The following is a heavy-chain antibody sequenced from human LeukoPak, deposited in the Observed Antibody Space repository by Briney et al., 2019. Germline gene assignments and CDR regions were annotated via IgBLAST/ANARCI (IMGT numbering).Heavy chain of an antibody. CDR1: GGSISSYY. V-gene: IGHV4-4*07. CDR2: IYTSGST. D-gene: IGHD4-11*01. CDR3: ASTSLTVDFDY. J-gene: IGHJ4*02. Sequence: PSETLSLTCTVSGGSISSYYWSWIRQPAGKGLEWIGRIYTSGSTNYNPPLKSRVTMSVDTSKNQFSLKLSSVTAADTAVYYCASTSLTVDFDYWGQGTLVTVSS.